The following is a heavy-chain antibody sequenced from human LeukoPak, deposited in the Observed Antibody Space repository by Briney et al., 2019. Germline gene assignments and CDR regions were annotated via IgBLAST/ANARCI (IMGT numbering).Heavy chain of an antibody. CDR3: AKALHIVATTPFDY. Sequence: PGGSLRLSCAASGFTLSSYSMNWVRQAPGKGLEWVSAISGSGGSTYYADSVKGRFTISRDNSKNTLYLQMNSLRAEDTAVYYCAKALHIVATTPFDYWGQGTLVTVSS. D-gene: IGHD5-12*01. CDR1: GFTLSSYS. J-gene: IGHJ4*02. CDR2: ISGSGGST. V-gene: IGHV3-23*01.